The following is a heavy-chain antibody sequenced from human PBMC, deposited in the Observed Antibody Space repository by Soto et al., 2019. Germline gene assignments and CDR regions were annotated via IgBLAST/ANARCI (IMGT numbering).Heavy chain of an antibody. CDR2: ISGSGGST. V-gene: IGHV3-23*01. J-gene: IGHJ6*02. Sequence: GGSLRLSCAASGFTFSSYAMSWVRQAPGKGLEWVSAISGSGGSTYYADSVKGRFTISRDNSKNTLYLQMNSLRAEDTAVYYCAKDRTLESYYYGMDVWGQGTTVTVSS. CDR3: AKDRTLESYYYGMDV. CDR1: GFTFSSYA.